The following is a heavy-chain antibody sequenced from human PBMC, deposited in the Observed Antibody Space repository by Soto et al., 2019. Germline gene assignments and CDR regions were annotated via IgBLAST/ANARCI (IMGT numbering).Heavy chain of an antibody. CDR2: IIPIFGTA. CDR1: GGTFSSYA. D-gene: IGHD3-22*01. CDR3: AREPFGDWDYDSSGEGDAFDI. Sequence: SVKVSCKASGGTFSSYAISWVRQAPGQGLEWMGGIIPIFGTANYAQKFQGRVTITADESTSTAYMELSSLRSEDTAVYYCAREPFGDWDYDSSGEGDAFDIWGQGTMVTVSS. J-gene: IGHJ3*02. V-gene: IGHV1-69*13.